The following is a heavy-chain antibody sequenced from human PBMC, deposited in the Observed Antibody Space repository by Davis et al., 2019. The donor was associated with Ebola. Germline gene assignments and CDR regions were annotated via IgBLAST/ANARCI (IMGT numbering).Heavy chain of an antibody. D-gene: IGHD2-15*01. CDR2: ISYDGSNK. Sequence: PGGSLRLSCAASGFTFSSYAMHWVRQAPGKGLEWVAVISYDGSNKYYADSVKGRFTISRDNSKNTLYLQMNSLRAEDTAVYYCARDVYCSGGSCYSPVFDYWGQGTLVTVSS. CDR1: GFTFSSYA. CDR3: ARDVYCSGGSCYSPVFDY. V-gene: IGHV3-30-3*01. J-gene: IGHJ4*02.